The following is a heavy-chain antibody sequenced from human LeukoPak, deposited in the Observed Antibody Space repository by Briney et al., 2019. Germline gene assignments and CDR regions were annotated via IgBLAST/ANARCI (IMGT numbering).Heavy chain of an antibody. D-gene: IGHD6-13*01. V-gene: IGHV3-48*04. CDR3: ARGAGSSWFAY. CDR1: GFTFSSQN. CDR2: ISSSSGTI. J-gene: IGHJ5*01. Sequence: GGSLRLSCAASGFTFSSQNMNWVRQAPGKGLEWLAYISSSSGTIYYADSVKGRFTISRDNAKNSLYLQMNSLRAEDTAVYYCARGAGSSWFAYWRQGTLVTVSS.